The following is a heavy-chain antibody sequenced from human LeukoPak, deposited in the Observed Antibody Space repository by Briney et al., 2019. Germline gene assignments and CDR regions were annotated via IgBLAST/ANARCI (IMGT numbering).Heavy chain of an antibody. CDR1: GFAFSNYE. J-gene: IGHJ4*02. CDR3: ALGDRRSRAFDD. D-gene: IGHD3-16*02. CDR2: ISSSGTTI. V-gene: IGHV3-48*03. Sequence: GGSLRLSCAASGFAFSNYEMNWVRQAPGKGLECVSYISSSGTTISYADSVKGRFTISRHNSKNTLYLQMNSLRAEDTAVYYCALGDRRSRAFDDWGQGTLVTVSS.